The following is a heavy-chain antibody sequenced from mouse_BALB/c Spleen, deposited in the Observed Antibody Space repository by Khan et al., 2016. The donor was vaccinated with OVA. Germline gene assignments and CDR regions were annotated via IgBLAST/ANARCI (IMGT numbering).Heavy chain of an antibody. Sequence: QVQLQQPGAELVKPGASVNLSCKASDYTFTSYDINWVRQGPEQGLEWIGWIFPGNGNIKYNEKFKGKATLTTDKSSTTAHMQLSRLTSEDSAVYFFARGRYYGSNPLRDYWGQGTSVTVSS. D-gene: IGHD1-1*01. CDR1: DYTFTSYD. CDR3: ARGRYYGSNPLRDY. V-gene: IGHV1S56*01. J-gene: IGHJ4*01. CDR2: IFPGNGNI.